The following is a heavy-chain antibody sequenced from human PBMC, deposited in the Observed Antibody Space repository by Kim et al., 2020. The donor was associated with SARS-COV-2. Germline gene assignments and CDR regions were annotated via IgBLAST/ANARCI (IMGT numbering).Heavy chain of an antibody. CDR2: ISYDGSTK. CDR3: ARDSRSGGTTSKSFDY. V-gene: IGHV3-30-3*01. D-gene: IGHD4-4*01. CDR1: GFTFSSYA. Sequence: GSLRLSCAASGFTFSSYAMHWVRQAPGKGLDWVAVISYDGSTKYYADSVKGRFTISRDNSENTLYLQMNSLKAEDTALYYCARDSRSGGTTSKSFDYWGQGTLVTVSS. J-gene: IGHJ4*02.